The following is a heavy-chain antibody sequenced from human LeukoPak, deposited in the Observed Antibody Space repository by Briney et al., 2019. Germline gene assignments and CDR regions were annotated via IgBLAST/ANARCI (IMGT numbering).Heavy chain of an antibody. D-gene: IGHD1-26*01. Sequence: SETLSLTCTVSRGSISTYYWTSIRQPPPKRLEWIGFIHYNGSTNYSPYLMCRVTISVDTSKNQLSLKLNSVTAADTAVYYCARSSGSRYYIDYWGQGTLVTVSS. CDR3: ARSSGSRYYIDY. V-gene: IGHV4-59*01. CDR2: IHYNGST. CDR1: RGSISTYY. J-gene: IGHJ4*02.